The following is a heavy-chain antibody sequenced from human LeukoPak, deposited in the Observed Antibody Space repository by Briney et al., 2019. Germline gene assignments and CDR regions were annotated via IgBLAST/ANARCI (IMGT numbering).Heavy chain of an antibody. D-gene: IGHD2-2*01. CDR2: IIPIFGTA. CDR1: GGTFSSYA. V-gene: IGHV1-69*13. CDR3: ARSRGDIVVVPAEGFDY. Sequence: SVKVSCKASGGTFSSYAISWVRQAPGQGLEWMGGIIPIFGTANYARKFQGRVTITADESTSTAYMELSSLRSEDTAVYYCARSRGDIVVVPAEGFDYWGQGTLVTVSS. J-gene: IGHJ4*02.